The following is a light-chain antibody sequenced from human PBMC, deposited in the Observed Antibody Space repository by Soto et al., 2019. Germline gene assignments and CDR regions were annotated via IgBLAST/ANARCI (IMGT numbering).Light chain of an antibody. CDR3: QQYGDSPWT. CDR2: GAS. V-gene: IGKV3-20*01. Sequence: EIVLTPSPGTLSLSPGERAILSCRASQTVTSSFLAWYQRKPGQAPRLLIYGASDRATGIPDRFSGSGSGTDFTLTISRLEPEDFAVYYCQQYGDSPWTFGQGTKVDIK. CDR1: QTVTSSF. J-gene: IGKJ1*01.